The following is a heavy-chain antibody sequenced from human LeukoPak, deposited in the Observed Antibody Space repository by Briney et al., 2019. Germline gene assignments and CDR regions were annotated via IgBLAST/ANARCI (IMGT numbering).Heavy chain of an antibody. CDR1: GFTFSSYS. D-gene: IGHD3-3*01. Sequence: GGSLRLSCAASGFTFSSYSMNWVRQAPGKGLEWVSYISSSSSTIYYADSMKGRFTISRDNAKNSLYPQMNSLRAEDTAVYYCARPRAKRNDFWSGIDAFDIWGQGTMVTVSS. CDR2: ISSSSSTI. V-gene: IGHV3-48*01. J-gene: IGHJ3*02. CDR3: ARPRAKRNDFWSGIDAFDI.